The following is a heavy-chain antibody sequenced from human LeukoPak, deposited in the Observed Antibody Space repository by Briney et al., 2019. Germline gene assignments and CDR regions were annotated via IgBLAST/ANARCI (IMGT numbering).Heavy chain of an antibody. CDR1: GGPISSYY. Sequence: SETLSLTCTVSGGPISSYYWSWIRQPPGKGLEWIGYIFDGGSTNYNPSLKSRVTISVDTSTNQFSLKLISVTAADTAVYYCARHSNGGDCSGGSCHVFDYWGQGTPVTVSS. J-gene: IGHJ4*02. CDR3: ARHSNGGDCSGGSCHVFDY. D-gene: IGHD2-15*01. CDR2: IFDGGST. V-gene: IGHV4-59*08.